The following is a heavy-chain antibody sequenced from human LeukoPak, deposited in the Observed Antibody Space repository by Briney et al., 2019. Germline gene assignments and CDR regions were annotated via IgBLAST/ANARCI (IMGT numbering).Heavy chain of an antibody. CDR1: GVSIPINGYY. CDR2: IFHNGKA. Sequence: SETLSLTCTVSGVSIPINGYYWTWIRRHPGKGLEWIGYIFHNGKAYYNPSLKSRATISVDTSKNQFSLSLRSVTAADTAFYYCAKYSSGYYYGLNWGQGALVTVAS. V-gene: IGHV4-31*03. J-gene: IGHJ4*02. D-gene: IGHD3-22*01. CDR3: AKYSSGYYYGLN.